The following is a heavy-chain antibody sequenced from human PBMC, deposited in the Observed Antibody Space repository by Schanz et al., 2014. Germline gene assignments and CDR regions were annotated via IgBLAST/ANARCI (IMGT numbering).Heavy chain of an antibody. J-gene: IGHJ6*02. CDR1: GVSIGGYY. CDR2: IFFSGST. V-gene: IGHV4-59*08. Sequence: QVQLQESGPGLVKPSETLSLTCTVSGVSIGGYYWSWIRQPPGKGLEWIGYIFFSGSTTYNPSFNSRVTISVDMSKTQSALNLSSVTAADTAVYYCARLGVGDKAYYYYGTDVWGQGTTVLVSS. CDR3: ARLGVGDKAYYYYGTDV. D-gene: IGHD1-26*01.